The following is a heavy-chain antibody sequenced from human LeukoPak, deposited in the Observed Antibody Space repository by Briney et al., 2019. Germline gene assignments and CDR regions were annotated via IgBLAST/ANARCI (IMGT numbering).Heavy chain of an antibody. J-gene: IGHJ3*02. V-gene: IGHV1-8*03. Sequence: ASVKVSCKASGGTFSSYAINWVRQATGQGLEWMGWMNPNSGNTGYAQKFQGRVTITRNTSISTAYMELSSLRSEDTAVYYCARGLATVTTGVLAFDIWGQGTMVTVSS. CDR3: ARGLATVTTGVLAFDI. CDR1: GGTFSSYA. CDR2: MNPNSGNT. D-gene: IGHD4-11*01.